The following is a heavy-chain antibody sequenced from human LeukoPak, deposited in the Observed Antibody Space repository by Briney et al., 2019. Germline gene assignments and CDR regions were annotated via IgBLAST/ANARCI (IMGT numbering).Heavy chain of an antibody. V-gene: IGHV1-18*01. J-gene: IGHJ4*02. D-gene: IGHD3-9*01. Sequence: APVKVSCKASGYTFTSYGISWVRQAPGQGLEWMGWISAYNGNTNYAQKLQGRVTMTTDTSTSTAYMELRSLRSDDTAVYYCARDGALRYFDWLPDYWGQGTLVTVSS. CDR2: ISAYNGNT. CDR3: ARDGALRYFDWLPDY. CDR1: GYTFTSYG.